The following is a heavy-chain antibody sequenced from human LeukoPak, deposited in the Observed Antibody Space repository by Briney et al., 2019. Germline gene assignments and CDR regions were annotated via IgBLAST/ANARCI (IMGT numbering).Heavy chain of an antibody. V-gene: IGHV3-30-3*02. CDR2: MSYGGTYK. CDR1: GFTFSSYA. J-gene: IGHJ2*01. Sequence: PGGSLRLSCAASGFTFSSYAMHWVRQAPGKGLGWVAVMSYGGTYKYYADSVKGRFTISRDNSKNTLYLQMNSLRAEDTAVYYCAKRSGVLVQNWYFDLWGRGTLVTVSS. D-gene: IGHD3-16*01. CDR3: AKRSGVLVQNWYFDL.